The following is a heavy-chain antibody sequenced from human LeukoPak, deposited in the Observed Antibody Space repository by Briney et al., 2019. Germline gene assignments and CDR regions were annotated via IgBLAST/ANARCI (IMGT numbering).Heavy chain of an antibody. Sequence: GASVKVSCKASGYTCINFGVTWVRQAPGQGLEWMGWISGRNGETKYAQKFQGRVTMTTDASTNTAYMELRTLRSDDTAVYFCVRAGNWNDGGPHNWFDPWGQGTLVTVSS. CDR2: ISGRNGET. V-gene: IGHV1-18*01. J-gene: IGHJ5*02. CDR1: GYTCINFG. CDR3: VRAGNWNDGGPHNWFDP. D-gene: IGHD1-20*01.